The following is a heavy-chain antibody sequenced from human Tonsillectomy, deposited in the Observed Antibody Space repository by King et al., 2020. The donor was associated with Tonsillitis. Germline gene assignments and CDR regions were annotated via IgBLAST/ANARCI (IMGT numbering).Heavy chain of an antibody. V-gene: IGHV5-51*01. Sequence: VQLVESGAEVKKPGESLKISCKGSGYSFTSYWIGWVRQMPGKGLEWMGIIYPGDSDSRYSPSFQGQVTISADKSISTAYLQWSSLKASDPAMYYCAGLKAGRGGPDAFDIWGQGTMVTVSS. D-gene: IGHD3-10*01. CDR1: GYSFTSYW. CDR2: IYPGDSDS. CDR3: AGLKAGRGGPDAFDI. J-gene: IGHJ3*02.